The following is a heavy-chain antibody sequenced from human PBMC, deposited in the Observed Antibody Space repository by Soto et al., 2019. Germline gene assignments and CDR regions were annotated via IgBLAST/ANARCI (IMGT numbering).Heavy chain of an antibody. V-gene: IGHV4-59*01. CDR2: IFHSGNA. J-gene: IGHJ4*01. CDR1: GGSFSGYY. Sequence: WATLALTCAVYGGSFSGYYWSWIRQPPGKGLEWIGFIFHSGNANYNPSLKSRVTISVDTSKNQFSLSLDSVTAADTAVYFCARAHAPTLPFDYWGQGTLVTVSS. D-gene: IGHD2-15*01. CDR3: ARAHAPTLPFDY.